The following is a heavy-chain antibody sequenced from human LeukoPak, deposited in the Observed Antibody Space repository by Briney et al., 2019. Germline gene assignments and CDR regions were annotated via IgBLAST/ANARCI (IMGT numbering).Heavy chain of an antibody. Sequence: RASVEVSCKASGYTFTSYYMHWVRQAPGQGLEWMGIINPSGGSTSYAQKFQGRVTMTRDTSTSTVYMELSSLRSEDTAVYYCATPNSYGYGFDYWGQGTLVTVSS. V-gene: IGHV1-46*01. CDR1: GYTFTSYY. CDR3: ATPNSYGYGFDY. J-gene: IGHJ4*02. D-gene: IGHD5-18*01. CDR2: INPSGGST.